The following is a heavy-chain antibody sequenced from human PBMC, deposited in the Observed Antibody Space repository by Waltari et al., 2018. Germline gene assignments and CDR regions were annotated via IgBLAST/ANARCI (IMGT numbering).Heavy chain of an antibody. J-gene: IGHJ6*02. D-gene: IGHD6-19*01. CDR2: MNPNSGNT. Sequence: QVQLVQSGAEVKKPGASVKVSCKASGYTFTSYDINWVRQATGQGLEWMGWMNPNSGNTGYAQKFQGRVTMTRNTSISTAYMELSSLRSEDTAVYYCARRYSSGWYLSPYYYYGMDVWGQGTTVTVSS. CDR3: ARRYSSGWYLSPYYYYGMDV. CDR1: GYTFTSYD. V-gene: IGHV1-8*01.